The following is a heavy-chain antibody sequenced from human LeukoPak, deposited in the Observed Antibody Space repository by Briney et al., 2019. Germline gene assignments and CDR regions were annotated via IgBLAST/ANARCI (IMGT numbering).Heavy chain of an antibody. Sequence: SETLSLTCAVYGGSFSGYYWSWIRQPPGKGLEWIGEINHSGSTNYNPSLKSRVTISVDTSKNQFSLKMSSVTAADTAVYYCAKFGISGYRNWGQEPWSPSPQ. CDR3: AKFGISGYRN. D-gene: IGHD3-22*01. J-gene: IGHJ4*01. V-gene: IGHV4-34*01. CDR2: INHSGST. CDR1: GGSFSGYY.